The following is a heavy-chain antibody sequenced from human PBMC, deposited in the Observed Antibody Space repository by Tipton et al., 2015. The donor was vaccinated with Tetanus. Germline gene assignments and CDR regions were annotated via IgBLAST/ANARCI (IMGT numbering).Heavy chain of an antibody. V-gene: IGHV4-59*12. CDR2: IYYSGST. CDR1: GGSISSYY. Sequence: TLSLTCTVSGGSISSYYWSWIRQPPGKGLEWIGYIYYSGSTNYNPSLKSRVTISVDTSKNQFSLKLSSVTAADTAVYYCARGGTYGSGHLAYWGQGTLVTVPS. J-gene: IGHJ4*02. D-gene: IGHD3-10*01. CDR3: ARGGTYGSGHLAY.